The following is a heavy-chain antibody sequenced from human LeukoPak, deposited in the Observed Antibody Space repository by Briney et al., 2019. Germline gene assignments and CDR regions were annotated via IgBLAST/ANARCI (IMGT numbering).Heavy chain of an antibody. D-gene: IGHD6-19*01. V-gene: IGHV3-64D*09. J-gene: IGHJ4*02. Sequence: GGSLRLSCAASGFTFSNYGMHWVRQAPGKGLEYVSAISSNGGSTYYADSVKGRFTIPRDNSKNTLYLQMSSLRAEDTAVYYCVKDRVSSEQWLYDYWGQGTLVTVSS. CDR3: VKDRVSSEQWLYDY. CDR1: GFTFSNYG. CDR2: ISSNGGST.